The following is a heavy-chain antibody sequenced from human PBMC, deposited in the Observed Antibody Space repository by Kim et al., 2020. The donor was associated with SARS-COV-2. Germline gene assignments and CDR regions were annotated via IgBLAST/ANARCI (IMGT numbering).Heavy chain of an antibody. CDR3: ARRETLRFLAWPYFDY. D-gene: IGHD3-3*01. J-gene: IGHJ4*02. CDR2: IYHSGST. CDR1: GGSISSSNW. V-gene: IGHV4-4*02. Sequence: SETLSLTCAVSGGSISSSNWWSWVRQPPGKGLEWIGEIYHSGSTNYNPSLKSRFTISVDKSKNQFSLKLSSVTAADTAVYYCARRETLRFLAWPYFDYWGQGTLVTVSS.